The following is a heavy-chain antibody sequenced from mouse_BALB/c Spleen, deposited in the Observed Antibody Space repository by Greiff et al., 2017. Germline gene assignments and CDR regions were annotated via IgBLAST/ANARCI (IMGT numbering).Heavy chain of an antibody. J-gene: IGHJ4*01. Sequence: EVHLVESGGGLVQPGGSLRLSCATSGFTFTDYYMSWVRQPPGKALEWLGFIRNKANGYTTEYSASVKGRFTISRDNSQSILYLQMNTLRAEDSATYYGARDNPKSRQRGTWGAMDYWGQGTSVTVSS. V-gene: IGHV7-3*02. CDR3: ARDNPKSRQRGTWGAMDY. CDR1: GFTFTDYY. D-gene: IGHD3-2*01. CDR2: IRNKANGYTT.